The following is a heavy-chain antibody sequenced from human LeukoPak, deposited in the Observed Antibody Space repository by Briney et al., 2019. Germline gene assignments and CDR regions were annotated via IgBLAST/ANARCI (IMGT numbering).Heavy chain of an antibody. J-gene: IGHJ4*02. D-gene: IGHD5-24*01. CDR3: ARVHGYNWETRIDY. V-gene: IGHV4-4*08. CDR1: GFAFSSYE. CDR2: IYTSGST. Sequence: PGGSLRLSCAASGFAFSSYEMNWVRQAPGKGLEWIGRIYTSGSTNYNPSLKSRVTISVDTSKNQFSLKLSSVTAADTAVYYCARVHGYNWETRIDYWGQGTLVTVSS.